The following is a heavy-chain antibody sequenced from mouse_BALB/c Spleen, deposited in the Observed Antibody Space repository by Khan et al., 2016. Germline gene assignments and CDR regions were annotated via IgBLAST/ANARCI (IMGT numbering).Heavy chain of an antibody. CDR2: ITSGSTNI. Sequence: EVELVESGGDLVQPGGSRKLSCAASGFTFSGFGMHWVRQAPEKGLEWVAYITSGSTNIYYADTVKGRFTISRDNPKNTLFLQMTSLRSEDTAMYYCARMGGSYAMDYWGQGNSVTVSS. J-gene: IGHJ4*01. V-gene: IGHV5-17*02. CDR3: ARMGGSYAMDY. CDR1: GFTFSGFG.